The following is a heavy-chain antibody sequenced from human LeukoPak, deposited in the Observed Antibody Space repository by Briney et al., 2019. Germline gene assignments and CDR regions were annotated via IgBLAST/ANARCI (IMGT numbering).Heavy chain of an antibody. CDR2: ISWNSGSI. V-gene: IGHV3-9*01. D-gene: IGHD2-21*02. J-gene: IGHJ4*02. Sequence: GGSLRLSCAASGFTFDDYAMHWVRQAPGKGLEWVSGISWNSGSIGYADSVKGRFTISRDNVKNSLYLQMDSLRAEDTALYYCAKDNCGGDCYYDYWGQGTLVTVSS. CDR3: AKDNCGGDCYYDY. CDR1: GFTFDDYA.